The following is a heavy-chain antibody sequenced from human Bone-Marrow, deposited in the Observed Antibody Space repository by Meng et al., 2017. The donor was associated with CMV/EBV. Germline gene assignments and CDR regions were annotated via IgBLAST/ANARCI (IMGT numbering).Heavy chain of an antibody. CDR3: ARAGRGGIVGAVNWFDP. Sequence: SETLSLTCTVSGGSISGYHWSWFRQPPGKGLEWIGYIYYSGSTNYNPSLKSRVTISVDTSKNQFSLKLSSVTAADTAVYYCARAGRGGIVGAVNWFDPWGQGTLVTVSS. CDR1: GGSISGYH. V-gene: IGHV4-59*01. J-gene: IGHJ5*02. D-gene: IGHD1-26*01. CDR2: IYYSGST.